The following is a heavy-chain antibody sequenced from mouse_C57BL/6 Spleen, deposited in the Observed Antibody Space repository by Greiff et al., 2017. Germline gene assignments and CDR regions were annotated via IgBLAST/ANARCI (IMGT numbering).Heavy chain of an antibody. D-gene: IGHD1-1*01. CDR3: ELLRHYYAMDY. Sequence: EVKLLESGPELVKPGASVKISCKASGYTFTDYYMNWVKQSHGKSLEWIGDINPNNGGTSYNQKFKGKATLTVDKSSSTAYMELRSLTSEDSAVYYCELLRHYYAMDYWGQGTSVTVSS. J-gene: IGHJ4*01. CDR2: INPNNGGT. V-gene: IGHV1-26*01. CDR1: GYTFTDYY.